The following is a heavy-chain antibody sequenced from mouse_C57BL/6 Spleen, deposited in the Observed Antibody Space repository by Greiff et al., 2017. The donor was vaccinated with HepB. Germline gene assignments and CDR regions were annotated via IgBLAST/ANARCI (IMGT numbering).Heavy chain of an antibody. J-gene: IGHJ3*01. V-gene: IGHV5-4*01. CDR2: ISDGGSYT. CDR3: ARDYDYDDAWFAY. CDR1: GFTFSSYA. Sequence: EVHLVESGGGLVKPGGSLKLSCAASGFTFSSYAMSWVRQTPEKRLEWVATISDGGSYTYYPDNVKGRFTISRDNAKNNLYLQMSHLKSEDTAMYYCARDYDYDDAWFAYWGQGTLVTVSA. D-gene: IGHD2-4*01.